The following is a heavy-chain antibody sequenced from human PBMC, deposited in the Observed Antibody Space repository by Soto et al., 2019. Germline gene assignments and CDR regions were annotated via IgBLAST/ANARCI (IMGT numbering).Heavy chain of an antibody. D-gene: IGHD2-2*01. CDR1: DFSFTSHG. V-gene: IGHV1-18*04. Sequence: QIQLVQSGPEVKKPGASMKVSCKVYDFSFTSHGISWVRQAPGQGLEWMGWISLYNGNTNYAQQFQGRVTMTTDTSTSTAYMELRSLRSDDTAMYFCAIYHLELFRFDYWGQGTLVTVSS. J-gene: IGHJ4*02. CDR2: ISLYNGNT. CDR3: AIYHLELFRFDY.